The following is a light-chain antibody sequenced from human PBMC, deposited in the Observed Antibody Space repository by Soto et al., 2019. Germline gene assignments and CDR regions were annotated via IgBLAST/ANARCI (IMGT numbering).Light chain of an antibody. CDR1: QSVLYSSNSKNY. CDR3: QQYDGTPRT. CDR2: WAS. J-gene: IGKJ1*01. V-gene: IGKV4-1*01. Sequence: DLVMTQSPDSLAVSLGERATINCKSSQSVLYSSNSKNYLDWYQQKPGQPPKLLIYWASTRESGVPDRFSGSGSGTDFTLTIISLQAEDVAVYYCQQYDGTPRTFGQGTKVEIK.